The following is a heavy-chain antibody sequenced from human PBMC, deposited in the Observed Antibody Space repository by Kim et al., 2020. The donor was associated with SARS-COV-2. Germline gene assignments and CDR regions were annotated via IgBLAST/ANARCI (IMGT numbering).Heavy chain of an antibody. CDR3: ARAGVVTVEGDRYYYGMDV. V-gene: IGHV4-34*01. CDR1: GGSFSGYY. CDR2: INHSGST. J-gene: IGHJ6*02. Sequence: SETLSLTCAVYGGSFSGYYWSWIRQPPGKGLEWIGEINHSGSTNYNPSLKSRVTISVDTSKNQFSLKLSSVTAADTAVYYCARAGVVTVEGDRYYYGMDVWGQETTVTVSS. D-gene: IGHD2-15*01.